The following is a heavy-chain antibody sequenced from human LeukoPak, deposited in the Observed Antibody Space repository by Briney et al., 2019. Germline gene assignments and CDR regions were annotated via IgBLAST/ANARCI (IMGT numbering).Heavy chain of an antibody. V-gene: IGHV3-23*01. Sequence: GGSQRLSCAASGFTFSSYAMSWVRHAPGKGLEWVSATSGSGGSTYYADSVKGRFTISRDNSKNTLYLQMNSLRAEDTAVYYCASPRLLGSGMKHYFQHWGQGTLVTVSS. J-gene: IGHJ1*01. D-gene: IGHD3-10*01. CDR2: TSGSGGST. CDR1: GFTFSSYA. CDR3: ASPRLLGSGMKHYFQH.